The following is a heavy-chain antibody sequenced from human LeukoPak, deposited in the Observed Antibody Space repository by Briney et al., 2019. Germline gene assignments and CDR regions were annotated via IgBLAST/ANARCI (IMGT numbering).Heavy chain of an antibody. Sequence: ASVKVSCKASGYTFNHHGISWVRQAPGQGHEWMGWISCYNGDTNYAQNLQGRVTMSTDTSTSTAYMELTGLRSDDTAVYYCVRDPTNTSGRYAYFDYWGQGTLVTVSS. J-gene: IGHJ4*02. CDR3: VRDPTNTSGRYAYFDY. V-gene: IGHV1-18*01. CDR1: GYTFNHHG. CDR2: ISCYNGDT. D-gene: IGHD6-19*01.